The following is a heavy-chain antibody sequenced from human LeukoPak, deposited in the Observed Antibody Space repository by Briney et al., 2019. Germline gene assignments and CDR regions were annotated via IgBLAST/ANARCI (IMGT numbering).Heavy chain of an antibody. CDR2: IYTSGST. Sequence: PSETLSLTCTVSGGSISSYYLSWIRQPAGKGLEWIGRIYTSGSTNYNPSLKSRVTMPVDTSKNQFSLKLSSVTAAATAVYYCATYQYDEIVGANPYFEYWGQGTLVTLSS. D-gene: IGHD1-26*01. CDR3: ATYQYDEIVGANPYFEY. V-gene: IGHV4-4*07. CDR1: GGSISSYY. J-gene: IGHJ4*02.